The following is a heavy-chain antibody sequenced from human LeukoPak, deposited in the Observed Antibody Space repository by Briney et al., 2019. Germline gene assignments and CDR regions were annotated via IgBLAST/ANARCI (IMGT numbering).Heavy chain of an antibody. CDR2: IYYSGST. J-gene: IGHJ3*02. D-gene: IGHD4-23*01. Sequence: PSETLSLTCTVSGGSLSSYYWSWIRQPPGKGLEWIGYIYYSGSTNYNPSLKSRVTISVDTSKNQFSLKLSSVTAADTAVYYCARSEENYGGTDAFDIWGQGTMVTVSS. V-gene: IGHV4-59*01. CDR1: GGSLSSYY. CDR3: ARSEENYGGTDAFDI.